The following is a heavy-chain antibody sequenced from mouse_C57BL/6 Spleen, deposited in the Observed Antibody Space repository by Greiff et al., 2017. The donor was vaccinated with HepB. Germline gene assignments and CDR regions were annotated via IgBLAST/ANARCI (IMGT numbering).Heavy chain of an antibody. CDR3: ARGDGSSSWFAY. CDR1: GYTFTSYW. Sequence: QVQLQQPGAELVKPGASVKLSCKASGYTFTSYWMQWVKQRPGQGLEWIGEIDPSDSYTNYNQKFKGKATLTVDTSSSTASMQLSSLTSEDSAVYYCARGDGSSSWFAYWGQGTLVTVSA. J-gene: IGHJ3*01. D-gene: IGHD1-1*01. V-gene: IGHV1-50*01. CDR2: IDPSDSYT.